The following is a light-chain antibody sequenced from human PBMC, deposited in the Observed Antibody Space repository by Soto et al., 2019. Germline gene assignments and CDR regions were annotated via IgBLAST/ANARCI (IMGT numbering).Light chain of an antibody. CDR3: ATWDDGLSAYV. V-gene: IGLV1-44*01. CDR2: SNS. J-gene: IGLJ1*01. CDR1: SSNIGGNT. Sequence: QSVLTQPPSASGSPGQSVTISCSGSSSNIGGNTVSWFQHLPRTAPKLLIFSNSQRPSGVPDRFSGAKSGTSASLAISGLQSEDEANYYCATWDDGLSAYVFGTGTKVTVL.